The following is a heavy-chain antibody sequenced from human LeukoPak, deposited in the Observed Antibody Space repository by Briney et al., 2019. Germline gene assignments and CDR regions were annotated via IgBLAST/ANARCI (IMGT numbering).Heavy chain of an antibody. D-gene: IGHD3-3*01. CDR2: ISSSGSSI. J-gene: IGHJ4*02. CDR3: ARATVGFDY. V-gene: IGHV3-48*03. CDR1: GFTFSSYE. Sequence: PGGSLRLSCAASGFTFSSYEMNWVRQAPGKGLEGVSYISSSGSSIYYADSVKGRFTISRDNAKNSQYLQMNSLRAEDTAVYYCARATVGFDYWGQGTLVTVSS.